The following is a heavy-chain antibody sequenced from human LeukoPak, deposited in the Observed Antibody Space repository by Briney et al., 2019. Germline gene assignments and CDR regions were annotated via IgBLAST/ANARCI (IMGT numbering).Heavy chain of an antibody. CDR2: ISSGGSTI. V-gene: IGHV3-48*03. CDR3: ASQGLVRAFDY. J-gene: IGHJ4*02. Sequence: GGSLRLSCSASGFTFSTYAMHWVRQAPGKGLEWVSYISSGGSTIYYADSVKGRFTSSRDNAKNSLYLQMNSLRAEDTAVYYCASQGLVRAFDYWGQGTLVTVSS. CDR1: GFTFSTYA. D-gene: IGHD3-10*01.